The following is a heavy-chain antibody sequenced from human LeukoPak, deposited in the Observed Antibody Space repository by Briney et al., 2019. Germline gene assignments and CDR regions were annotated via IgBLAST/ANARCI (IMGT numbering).Heavy chain of an antibody. CDR2: IYYTGST. CDR3: ARVVFYYDVSGYSFDL. J-gene: IGHJ2*01. CDR1: GGSISTRDYY. V-gene: IGHV4-39*01. D-gene: IGHD3-22*01. Sequence: SSETLSLTCAVSGGSISTRDYYWSWIRQPPGKGLEWIASIYYTGSTYYSPSLRSRATMSVDTSKNQFSLKLSAVTAADTAFSYCARVVFYYDVSGYSFDLWGRGTLVAVSS.